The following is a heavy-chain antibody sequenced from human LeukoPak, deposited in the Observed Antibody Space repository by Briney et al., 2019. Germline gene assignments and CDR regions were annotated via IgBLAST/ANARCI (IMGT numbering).Heavy chain of an antibody. D-gene: IGHD6-19*01. CDR2: INSNSGGT. CDR3: ARDWAGFGSGWYDF. V-gene: IGHV1-2*02. J-gene: IGHJ4*02. Sequence: EASVKVSCTASGYAFTGYYIHWVRQAPGQGLEWMGWINSNSGGTNYEQRLQGRVTLTMDTSTSTAYMELSSLTYDDTAVYYCARDWAGFGSGWYDFWGQGTLVTVSS. CDR1: GYAFTGYY.